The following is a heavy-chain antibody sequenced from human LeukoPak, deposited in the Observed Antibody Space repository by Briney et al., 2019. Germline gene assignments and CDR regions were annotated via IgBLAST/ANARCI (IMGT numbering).Heavy chain of an antibody. CDR1: GFTFSSYG. V-gene: IGHV3-30*18. J-gene: IGHJ4*02. Sequence: GRSLRLYCAASGFTFSSYGMHWARQAPGKGLEWVAVISYDGSNKYYADSVKGRFTISRDNSKNTLYLQMNSLRAEDTAVYYCAKDQWDVVVVPAAMEGGTLDYWGQGTLVTVSS. CDR3: AKDQWDVVVVPAAMEGGTLDY. CDR2: ISYDGSNK. D-gene: IGHD2-2*01.